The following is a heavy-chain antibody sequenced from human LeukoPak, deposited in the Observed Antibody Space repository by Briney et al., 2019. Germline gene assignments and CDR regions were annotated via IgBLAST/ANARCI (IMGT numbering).Heavy chain of an antibody. D-gene: IGHD3-10*01. CDR1: GYTFTGYY. Sequence: ASVKVSCKASGYTFTGYYMHWVRQAPGQGLEWMGRINPNSGGTNYAQKFQGRVTMTRDTSISTAYMELSRLRSDDTAVYYRARDAISGSGSYSPRPSKFDPWGQGTLVTVSS. J-gene: IGHJ5*02. V-gene: IGHV1-2*06. CDR2: INPNSGGT. CDR3: ARDAISGSGSYSPRPSKFDP.